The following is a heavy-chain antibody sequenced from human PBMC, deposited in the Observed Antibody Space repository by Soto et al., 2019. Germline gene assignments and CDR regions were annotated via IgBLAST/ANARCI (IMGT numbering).Heavy chain of an antibody. CDR2: IRQDGSET. D-gene: IGHD2-2*01. J-gene: IGHJ4*03. CDR3: ARGCGRTSAPSYFGC. CDR1: GFTFSTYC. V-gene: IGHV3-7*01. Sequence: GGTPRLSCEAYGFTFSTYCMSWFRQAPGKGLEWVATIRQDGSETQYLDSVKGRFTILRDNARNMVSLQMNSLRGEDTARDYCARGCGRTSAPSYFGCGGHGDLVTV.